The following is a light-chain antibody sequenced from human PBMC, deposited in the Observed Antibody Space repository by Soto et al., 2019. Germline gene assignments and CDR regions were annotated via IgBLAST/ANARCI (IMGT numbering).Light chain of an antibody. V-gene: IGKV1-6*01. CDR2: AAS. J-gene: IGKJ4*01. CDR3: LQDYNYPLT. CDR1: QGISSY. Sequence: AIQLTQSPSSLSASVGDRVTINCRASQGISSYLAWYQQKPGKAPKLLIYAASSLQSGVPSRFSGSGSGTDFTLTISSLQPEDFATYYCLQDYNYPLTFGGGTKVDIK.